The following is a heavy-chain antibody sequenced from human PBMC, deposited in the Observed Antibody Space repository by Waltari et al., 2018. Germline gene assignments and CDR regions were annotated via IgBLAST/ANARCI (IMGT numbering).Heavy chain of an antibody. CDR1: CFPFSLFA. D-gene: IGHD4-4*01. CDR3: ARTQYSFDFDC. J-gene: IGHJ4*02. Sequence: QDQLAESCGGFVQRGGPLRLSCSRSCFPFSLFAIHWVRHAPGRGLEWLTFMSSDGSDKYYADSVKGRFSISRDNSRNSVFLEADSLRPEDTAIYYCARTQYSFDFDCWGQGTLVTVSP. CDR2: MSSDGSDK. V-gene: IGHV3-30*16.